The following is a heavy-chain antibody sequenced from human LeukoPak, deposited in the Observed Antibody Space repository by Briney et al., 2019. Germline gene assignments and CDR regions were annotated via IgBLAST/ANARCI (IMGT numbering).Heavy chain of an antibody. D-gene: IGHD3-22*01. CDR3: ARVVQSTDSSGFYLPEYFQH. CDR2: IYHSGST. V-gene: IGHV4-38-2*02. J-gene: IGHJ1*01. Sequence: SETLSLTCTVSGYSISSGYHWDWIRQPPGKGLEWIGSIYHSGSTYYNPSLKSRVTISVDTSKNQFSLKLRSVTAADTAVYYCARVVQSTDSSGFYLPEYFQHWGQGTLVTVSS. CDR1: GYSISSGYH.